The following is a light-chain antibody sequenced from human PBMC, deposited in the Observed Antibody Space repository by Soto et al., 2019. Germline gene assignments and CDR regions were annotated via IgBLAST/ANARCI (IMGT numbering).Light chain of an antibody. Sequence: NFMLTQPHSVSESPGKTVTISCTRSSGSIATNSVQWYQQRPGSAPTTILFEDNQRPSGVPDRFSGSIDSSSNSASLTISGLKTEDEADYYCQSYDTSNPHVIFGGRTKLTVL. V-gene: IGLV6-57*04. CDR2: EDN. CDR3: QSYDTSNPHVI. J-gene: IGLJ2*01. CDR1: SGSIATNS.